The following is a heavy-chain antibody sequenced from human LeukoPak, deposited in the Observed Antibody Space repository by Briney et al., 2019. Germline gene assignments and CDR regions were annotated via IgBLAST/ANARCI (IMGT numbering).Heavy chain of an antibody. D-gene: IGHD3-16*02. J-gene: IGHJ6*03. CDR2: INHSGST. V-gene: IGHV4-34*01. CDR1: GGSFSGYY. Sequence: SETLSLTCAAYGGSFSGYYWSWIRQPPGKGLEWIGEINHSGSTNYNPSLKSRVTISVDTSKNQFSLKLSSVTAADTAVYYCASQGGSYRYGYYYYYMDVWGKGTTVTVSS. CDR3: ASQGGSYRYGYYYYYMDV.